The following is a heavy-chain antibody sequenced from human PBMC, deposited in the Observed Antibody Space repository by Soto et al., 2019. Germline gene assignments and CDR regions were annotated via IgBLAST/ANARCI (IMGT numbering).Heavy chain of an antibody. CDR1: GGSISRGGYY. CDR3: ARKDSGYADYMDV. Sequence: QVQLQESGPGLVEPSQTLSLTCTVSGGSISRGGYYWSWIRQHAGKGLEWIGYIYYSGGTYYNPSHKSRVTISVDTSENQFSLRLSSVTAADTAVYYCARKDSGYADYMDVWGKGTTVTVSS. CDR2: IYYSGGT. D-gene: IGHD5-12*01. V-gene: IGHV4-31*03. J-gene: IGHJ6*03.